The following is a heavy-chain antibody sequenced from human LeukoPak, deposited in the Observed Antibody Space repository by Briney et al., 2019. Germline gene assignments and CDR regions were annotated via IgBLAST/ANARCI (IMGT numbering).Heavy chain of an antibody. CDR3: ARGPWGGSGFDY. V-gene: IGHV3-23*01. D-gene: IGHD3-10*01. J-gene: IGHJ4*02. CDR2: ISGSGGST. CDR1: GFTFSSYA. Sequence: GGSLRLFCAASGFTFSSYAMSWVRQAPGKGLEWVSAISGSGGSTYYADSVKGRFTISRDNSKNTLYLQMNSLRAEDTAVYYCARGPWGGSGFDYWGQGTLVTVSS.